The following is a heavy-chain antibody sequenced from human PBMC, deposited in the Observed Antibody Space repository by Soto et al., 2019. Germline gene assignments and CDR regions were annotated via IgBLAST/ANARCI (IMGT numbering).Heavy chain of an antibody. CDR3: ARVQDFWSGYYCLDY. J-gene: IGHJ4*02. D-gene: IGHD3-3*01. CDR1: GYTFTSYY. V-gene: IGHV1-46*01. CDR2: INPSGGST. Sequence: ASVKVSCKASGYTFTSYYMHWVRQAPGQGLEWMGIINPSGGSTSYAQKFQGRVTMTTDTSTSTAYMELRSLRSDDTAVYYCARVQDFWSGYYCLDYWGQGTLVTVSS.